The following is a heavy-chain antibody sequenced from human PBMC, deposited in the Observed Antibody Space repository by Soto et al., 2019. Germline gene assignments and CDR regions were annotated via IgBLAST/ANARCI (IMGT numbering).Heavy chain of an antibody. CDR3: ARDVSPVVFDI. Sequence: SETLSLTCTVSGGSVTSTSYYWSWIRQPAGKGLEWIGRIYSSGRTNYNPSLKSRVTISADTSKNQFSLKLSSLTAADTAVYYCARDVSPVVFDIWGQGTMVTVSS. J-gene: IGHJ3*02. V-gene: IGHV4-61*02. D-gene: IGHD3-16*02. CDR2: IYSSGRT. CDR1: GGSVTSTSYY.